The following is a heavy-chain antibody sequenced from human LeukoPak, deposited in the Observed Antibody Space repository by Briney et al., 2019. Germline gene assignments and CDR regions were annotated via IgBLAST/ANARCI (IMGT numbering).Heavy chain of an antibody. CDR2: INTDGRST. CDR3: VRDVWGDRDSFFDY. CDR1: GFTFSSYW. V-gene: IGHV3-74*01. Sequence: GWSLRLSCAVSGFTFSSYWMHWVRQAPGKGLVWVSRINTDGRSTSYVDSVKGRFTMYRDNAKNPLYLQMNSLRAEDTAIYYCVRDVWGDRDSFFDYWGQGTLVTVSS. J-gene: IGHJ4*02. D-gene: IGHD2-21*01.